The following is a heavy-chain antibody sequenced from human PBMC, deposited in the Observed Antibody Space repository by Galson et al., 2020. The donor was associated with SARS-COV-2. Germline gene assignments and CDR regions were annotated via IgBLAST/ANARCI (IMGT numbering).Heavy chain of an antibody. V-gene: IGHV3-23*01. CDR3: AKDHPNYERLGDY. J-gene: IGHJ4*02. CDR1: GFTFSSYA. Sequence: GESLKISCAASGFTFSSYAMSWVRQAPGKGLEWVSAISGSGGSTYYADSVKGRFTISRDNSKNTLYLQMNSLRAEDTAVYYCAKDHPNYERLGDYWGQGTLVTVSS. CDR2: ISGSGGST. D-gene: IGHD3-22*01.